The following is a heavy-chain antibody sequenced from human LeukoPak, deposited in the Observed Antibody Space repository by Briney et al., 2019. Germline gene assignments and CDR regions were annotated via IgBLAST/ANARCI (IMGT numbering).Heavy chain of an antibody. CDR1: GGSFSGYY. Sequence: SETLSLTCAVYGGSFSGYYWGWIRQPPGKGLEWIGEINHSGSTNYNPSLKSRVTISVDTSKNQFSLKLSSVTAADTAVYYCASSIAVPFDPWGQGTLVTVSS. CDR2: INHSGST. J-gene: IGHJ5*02. D-gene: IGHD6-19*01. CDR3: ASSIAVPFDP. V-gene: IGHV4-34*01.